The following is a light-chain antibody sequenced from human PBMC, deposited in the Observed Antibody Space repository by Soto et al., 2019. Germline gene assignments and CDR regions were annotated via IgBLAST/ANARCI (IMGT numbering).Light chain of an antibody. CDR2: AAS. V-gene: IGKV1-39*01. CDR1: QSISSY. CDR3: QQSYSTPRYT. Sequence: DIQMTQSPSSLSASVGDRVTITCRASQSISSYLNWYQQKPGKAPKLLIYAASSLQSGVPSRFSGSGSGTDFTLTISSLQPEDFATYYCQQSYSTPRYTFGQGTKLEIE. J-gene: IGKJ2*01.